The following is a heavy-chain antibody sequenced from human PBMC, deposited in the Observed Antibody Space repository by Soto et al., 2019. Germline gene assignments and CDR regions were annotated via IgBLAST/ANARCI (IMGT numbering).Heavy chain of an antibody. CDR3: AADPYYDFWSGRPTYYYYMDV. D-gene: IGHD3-3*01. CDR1: GFTFTSSA. Sequence: SVKVSCKASGFTFTSSAMQGVRQARGQRLEWIGWIVVGSGNTNYAQKFQERVTITRDMSTSTAYMELSSLRSEDTAVYYCAADPYYDFWSGRPTYYYYMDVWGKGTTVTVSS. V-gene: IGHV1-58*02. J-gene: IGHJ6*03. CDR2: IVVGSGNT.